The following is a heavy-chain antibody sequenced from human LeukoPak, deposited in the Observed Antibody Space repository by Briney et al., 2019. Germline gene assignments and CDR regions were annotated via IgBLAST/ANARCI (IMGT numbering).Heavy chain of an antibody. V-gene: IGHV3-30*04. J-gene: IGHJ5*02. CDR1: GFTFSSYA. Sequence: PGGSLRLSCAASGFTFSSYAMHWVRQAPGKGLEWVAVISYDGSNKYYADSVKGRFTISRDNSKNTLYLQMSSLRVEDTAVYYCVRDRTLGVRDGFILAWGQGTLVTVSS. CDR3: VRDRTLGVRDGFILA. CDR2: ISYDGSNK. D-gene: IGHD5-24*01.